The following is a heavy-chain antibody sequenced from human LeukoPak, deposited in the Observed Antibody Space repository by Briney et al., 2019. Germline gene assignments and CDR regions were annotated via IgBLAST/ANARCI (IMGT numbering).Heavy chain of an antibody. CDR1: GFTFSSYW. D-gene: IGHD3-10*01. CDR2: INSDGSTT. J-gene: IGHJ4*02. Sequence: GGSLRHSCGASGFTFSSYWMHWVRQAPGKGLVWISRINSDGSTTSYADSVKGRFTISRDNAKNTLYLQMNSLRAEDTAVYYCARGNYYGQDYWGQGTLVTVSS. V-gene: IGHV3-74*01. CDR3: ARGNYYGQDY.